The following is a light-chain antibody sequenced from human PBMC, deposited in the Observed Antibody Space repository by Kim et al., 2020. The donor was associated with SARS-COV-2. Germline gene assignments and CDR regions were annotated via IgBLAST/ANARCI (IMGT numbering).Light chain of an antibody. CDR3: QVWDSGVV. V-gene: IGLV3-21*04. J-gene: IGLJ2*01. CDR2: YDS. Sequence: QPPSVSVAPGKTARITCGGNNIGSKSVHWYQQKPGQAPVLVIYYDSDRPSGIPERFSGSNSGNTATLTISRVEAGDEADYYCQVWDSGVVFGGGTQLTV. CDR1: NIGSKS.